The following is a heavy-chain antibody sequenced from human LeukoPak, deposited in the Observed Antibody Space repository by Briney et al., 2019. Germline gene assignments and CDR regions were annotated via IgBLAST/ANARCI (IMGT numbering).Heavy chain of an antibody. D-gene: IGHD3-22*01. CDR1: GFTVSSNY. J-gene: IGHJ4*02. CDR2: LYSGGST. Sequence: GGSLRLSCAASGFTVSSNYMSWVRQAPGKGLEWVSVLYSGGSTYYADTVKGRYTISRDSSKNTMYLQMNSLRAEDAAVYYCASSNVDSSGYPFDYWGQGTLVTVSS. V-gene: IGHV3-66*01. CDR3: ASSNVDSSGYPFDY.